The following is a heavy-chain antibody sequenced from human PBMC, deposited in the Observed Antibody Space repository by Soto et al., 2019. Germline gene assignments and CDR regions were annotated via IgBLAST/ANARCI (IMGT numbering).Heavy chain of an antibody. CDR1: GFTFSSYW. Sequence: EVQLVESGGGLVQPGGSLRLSCAASGFTFSSYWMSWVRLAPGKGLEWVANIKQDGSEKYYVDSVKGRFTISRDNAKNSLYLQMNSLRAEDTAVYYCARTPAAGMFDYWGQGTLVTVSS. V-gene: IGHV3-7*03. CDR2: IKQDGSEK. CDR3: ARTPAAGMFDY. J-gene: IGHJ4*02. D-gene: IGHD6-13*01.